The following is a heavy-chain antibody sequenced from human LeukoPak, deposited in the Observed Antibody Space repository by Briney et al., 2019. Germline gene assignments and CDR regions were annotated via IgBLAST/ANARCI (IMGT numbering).Heavy chain of an antibody. D-gene: IGHD1-26*01. CDR3: AKGPHKREDSGSALEH. V-gene: IGHV3-23*01. Sequence: GGSLRLSCAAPGFSFSNFAMSWVRQAPGKGLEWASALGTDRSTFYTDSVKGRFTISRDNSKNTLFLQMNSLRADDSAVYYCAKGPHKREDSGSALEHWGQGTLVTVSS. CDR1: GFSFSNFA. J-gene: IGHJ5*02. CDR2: LGTDRST.